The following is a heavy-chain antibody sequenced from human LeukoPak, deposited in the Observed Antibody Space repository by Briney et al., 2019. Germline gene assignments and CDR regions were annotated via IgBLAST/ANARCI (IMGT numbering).Heavy chain of an antibody. CDR1: RGSISSYY. Sequence: PSETLSLTCTVSRGSISSYYWIWIRQPPGKGLEWIGYIDNSGNTNSNPSLKSRVTMSVDTSKNQFSLKLSSVIAADTAVYYCARGRITIFGVVIPHVDNWGQGTLVTVSS. D-gene: IGHD3-3*01. CDR3: ARGRITIFGVVIPHVDN. CDR2: IDNSGNT. V-gene: IGHV4-59*01. J-gene: IGHJ4*02.